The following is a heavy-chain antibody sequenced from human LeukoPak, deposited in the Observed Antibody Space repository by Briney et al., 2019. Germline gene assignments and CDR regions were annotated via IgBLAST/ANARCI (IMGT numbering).Heavy chain of an antibody. Sequence: PSETLSLTCTVSGGSISSYYWSWIRQPPGKGLEWIGYIYYSGSTNYNPSLKSRVTISVDTSKNQFSLKLSSVTAADTAVYYCARLGYDYVWGSYPPLGPYYFDYWGQGTLVTVSS. CDR2: IYYSGST. J-gene: IGHJ4*02. D-gene: IGHD3-16*02. CDR3: ARLGYDYVWGSYPPLGPYYFDY. V-gene: IGHV4-59*08. CDR1: GGSISSYY.